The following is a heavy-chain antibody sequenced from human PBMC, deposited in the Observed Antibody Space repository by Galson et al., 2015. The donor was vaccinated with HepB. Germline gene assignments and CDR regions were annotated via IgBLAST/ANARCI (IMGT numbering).Heavy chain of an antibody. CDR1: GDSVSSNSAA. Sequence: CAISGDSVSSNSAAWNWLRQSPSRGLEWLGRTYYRSKWYNDYAVSVKSRITINPDTSKNQFSLQLNSVTPEDTAVYYCARGDGSYFNWYFDLWGRGTLVTVSS. CDR2: TYYRSKWYN. V-gene: IGHV6-1*01. CDR3: ARGDGSYFNWYFDL. J-gene: IGHJ2*01. D-gene: IGHD1-26*01.